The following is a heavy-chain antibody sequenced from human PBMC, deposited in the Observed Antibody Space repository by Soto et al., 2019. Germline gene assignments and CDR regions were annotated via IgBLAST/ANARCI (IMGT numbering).Heavy chain of an antibody. CDR2: ISGSGGST. CDR1: GFTFSSYA. J-gene: IGHJ4*02. D-gene: IGHD3-10*01. V-gene: IGHV3-23*01. CDR3: APARGRLWFGEGVDY. Sequence: EVQLLESGGGLVQPGGSLRLSCAASGFTFSSYAMSWVRQAPGKGLEWVSAISGSGGSTYYADSVKGRFTISRDNSKNTLYRQMNSLRAEDTAVYYCAPARGRLWFGEGVDYWGQGTLVTVSS.